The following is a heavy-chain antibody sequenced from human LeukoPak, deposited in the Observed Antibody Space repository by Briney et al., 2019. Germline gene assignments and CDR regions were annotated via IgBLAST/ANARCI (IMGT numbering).Heavy chain of an antibody. CDR2: ISGSGDSR. CDR3: AKSPTFGGVIVSVGAH. CDR1: GFTFSSYA. V-gene: IGHV3-23*01. J-gene: IGHJ4*02. Sequence: GGSLRLSCAASGFTFSSYAMSWVRQAPGKGLEWVSGISGSGDSRYYADSVKGRITISRDNSKNTLYLQMNSLGAEDTAVYYCAKSPTFGGVIVSVGAHWGQGTLVTVSS. D-gene: IGHD3-16*02.